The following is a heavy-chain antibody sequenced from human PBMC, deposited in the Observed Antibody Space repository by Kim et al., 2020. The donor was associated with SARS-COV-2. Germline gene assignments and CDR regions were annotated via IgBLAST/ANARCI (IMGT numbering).Heavy chain of an antibody. Sequence: GGSLRLSCAASGFTFRSYGMNWVRQAPGKGLEWVANIKQDGSEKYYVDSVKGRFTISRDNAKNSLYLQMNSLRAEDTAVYYCARHSNNSGCYREKYDYNAMDCWGQGTTVTVSS. CDR2: IKQDGSEK. D-gene: IGHD6-19*01. J-gene: IGHJ6*02. CDR1: GFTFRSYG. CDR3: ARHSNNSGCYREKYDYNAMDC. V-gene: IGHV3-7*01.